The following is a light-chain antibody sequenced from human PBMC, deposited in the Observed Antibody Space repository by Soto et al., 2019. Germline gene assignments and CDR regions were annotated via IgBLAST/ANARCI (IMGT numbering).Light chain of an antibody. CDR1: RSNIGAGYD. J-gene: IGLJ3*02. V-gene: IGLV1-40*01. CDR2: GNS. CDR3: LSYDSSLSGSV. Sequence: QSVLTQPPSVSGAPGQRVTISCTGTRSNIGAGYDVHWYQQLPGTAPKLLLYGNSNRPSGVPDRFSGSKSGTSASLAITGLQAEDEADYYCLSYDSSLSGSVFGGGTKVTVL.